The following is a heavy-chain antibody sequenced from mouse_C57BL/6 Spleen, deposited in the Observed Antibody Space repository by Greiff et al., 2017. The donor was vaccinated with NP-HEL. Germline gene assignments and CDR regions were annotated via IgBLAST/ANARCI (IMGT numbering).Heavy chain of an antibody. V-gene: IGHV1-7*01. J-gene: IGHJ4*01. D-gene: IGHD2-4*01. CDR3: ARGGYDYVYAMDY. Sequence: QVQLKESGAELAKPGASVKLSCKASGYTFTSYWMHWVKQRPGQGLEWIGYINPSSGYTKYNQKFKDTATLTADKSSSTAYMQLSSLTYEDSAVYYCARGGYDYVYAMDYWGQGTSVTVSS. CDR1: GYTFTSYW. CDR2: INPSSGYT.